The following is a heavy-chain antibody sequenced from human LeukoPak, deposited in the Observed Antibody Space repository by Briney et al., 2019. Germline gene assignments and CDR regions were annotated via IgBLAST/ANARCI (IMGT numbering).Heavy chain of an antibody. CDR3: ARGGMRRPYDC. J-gene: IGHJ4*02. CDR1: GFTVSSNY. D-gene: IGHD1-14*01. V-gene: IGHV3-53*01. Sequence: PGGSLRLSCAVSGFTVSSNYMSWVRQAAGKGLEWVSVIYDIGNTYYADSVKGRFTISRDRSKNTVYLQMNSLRAEDTAVYYCARGGMRRPYDCWGQGALVTVSS. CDR2: IYDIGNT.